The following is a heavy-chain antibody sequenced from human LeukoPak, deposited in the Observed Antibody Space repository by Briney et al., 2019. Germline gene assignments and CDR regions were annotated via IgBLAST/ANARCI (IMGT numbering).Heavy chain of an antibody. CDR1: GGSISSYY. D-gene: IGHD3-10*01. J-gene: IGHJ4*02. CDR3: ARGRYYYGSGSYYPPQY. Sequence: PSETLSLTCTVFGGSISSYYWSWIRQPPGKGLEWIGYIYYSGSTNYNPSLKSRVTISVDTSKNQFSLKLSSVTAADTAVYYCARGRYYYGSGSYYPPQYWGQGTLVTVSS. V-gene: IGHV4-59*12. CDR2: IYYSGST.